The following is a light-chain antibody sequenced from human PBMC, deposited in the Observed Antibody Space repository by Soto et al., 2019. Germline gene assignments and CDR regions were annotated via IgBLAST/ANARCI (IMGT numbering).Light chain of an antibody. V-gene: IGKV1-5*03. J-gene: IGKJ1*01. CDR3: QQYDSYST. CDR1: QSISGW. CDR2: KAS. Sequence: DIPMTQSPSTLSASVGDRVTITCRASQSISGWLAWYQQKPGKAPNLLIYKASTLESGVPSRFSGSGSGTEFTLTISSLHPDDFATYYCQQYDSYSTFGQGTKVEI.